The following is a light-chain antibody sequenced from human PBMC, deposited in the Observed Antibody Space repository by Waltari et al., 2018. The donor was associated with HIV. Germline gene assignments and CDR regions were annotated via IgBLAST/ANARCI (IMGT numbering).Light chain of an antibody. J-gene: IGLJ3*02. V-gene: IGLV1-47*01. CDR2: RNN. CDR3: AAWDDSLSGWV. CDR1: SPNPGHND. Sequence: QPVLTQPPSTSGTPGHRVTISCSGSSPNPGHNDVHWHQQLPGPAPKLLTYRNNQRPSGVPERFSGSKSGTSASLAISGLRAEDDADYYCAAWDDSLSGWVFGGGTKLTVL.